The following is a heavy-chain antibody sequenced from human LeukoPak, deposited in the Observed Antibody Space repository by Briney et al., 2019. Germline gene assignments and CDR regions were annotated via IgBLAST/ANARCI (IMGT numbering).Heavy chain of an antibody. Sequence: PGGSLRLSCAASGFTFRSYWMSWVRQAPGKGLEWVANIKPDGSEGNYVDSVKGRFTISRDNAKKSLYLQMNSLGAEDTATYYCARAEVAVPGGASWGQGTLVTVSS. CDR2: IKPDGSEG. CDR3: ARAEVAVPGGAS. V-gene: IGHV3-7*04. D-gene: IGHD6-19*01. J-gene: IGHJ5*02. CDR1: GFTFRSYW.